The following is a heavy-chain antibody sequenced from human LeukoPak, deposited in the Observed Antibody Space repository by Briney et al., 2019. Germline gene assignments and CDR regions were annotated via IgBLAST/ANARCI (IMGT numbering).Heavy chain of an antibody. CDR1: GGSISSHY. D-gene: IGHD3-10*01. CDR3: ARGRFGELLGRYFDY. J-gene: IGHJ4*02. Sequence: PSETLSLTCTVSGGSISSHYWSWIRQPPGKGLEWIGYIYYSGSTNYNPSLRSRVTISVDTSKNQFSLKLSSVTAADTAVYYCARGRFGELLGRYFDYWGQGTLVTVSS. V-gene: IGHV4-59*11. CDR2: IYYSGST.